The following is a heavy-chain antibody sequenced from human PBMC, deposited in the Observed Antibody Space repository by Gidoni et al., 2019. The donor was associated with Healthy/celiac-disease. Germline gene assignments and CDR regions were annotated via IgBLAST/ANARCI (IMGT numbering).Heavy chain of an antibody. CDR3: ARWGRSGGSCLPTSNWFDP. D-gene: IGHD2-15*01. Sequence: QVQLQESGPGLVKPSETLSLTCTVSGGSISSYYWSWIRQPPGKGLEWIGYIYYSGSTNYNPSLKSRVTISVDTSKNQFSLKLSSVTAADTAVYYCARWGRSGGSCLPTSNWFDPWGQGTLVTVSS. V-gene: IGHV4-59*01. CDR2: IYYSGST. J-gene: IGHJ5*02. CDR1: GGSISSYY.